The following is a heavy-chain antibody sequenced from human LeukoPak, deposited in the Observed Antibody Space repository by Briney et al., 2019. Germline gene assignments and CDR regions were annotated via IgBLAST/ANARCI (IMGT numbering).Heavy chain of an antibody. Sequence: SQTLSLTCAVSGGSISSGGYSWSWIRQPPGKGLEWIGYIYHSGSTYYNPSLKSRVTISVDRSKNQFSLKLSSVTAADTAVYYCAREGGSYYDYWGQGTQVTVSS. CDR2: IYHSGST. CDR1: GGSISSGGYS. J-gene: IGHJ4*02. D-gene: IGHD1-26*01. CDR3: AREGGSYYDY. V-gene: IGHV4-30-2*01.